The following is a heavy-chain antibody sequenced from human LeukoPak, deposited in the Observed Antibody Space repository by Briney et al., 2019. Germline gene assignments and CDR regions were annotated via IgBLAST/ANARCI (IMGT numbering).Heavy chain of an antibody. D-gene: IGHD6-19*01. V-gene: IGHV1-46*01. J-gene: IGHJ4*02. CDR2: INPSGGST. CDR3: ARGRPAPYSSGWYYFDY. CDR1: GYTFTSYY. Sequence: GASVKVSCKASGYTFTSYYMHWVRQAPGQGLEWMGIINPSGGSTSYAQKFQGRVTMTRDTSTSTVYMELSSLRSEDTAVYYCARGRPAPYSSGWYYFDYWGQGTLVTVSP.